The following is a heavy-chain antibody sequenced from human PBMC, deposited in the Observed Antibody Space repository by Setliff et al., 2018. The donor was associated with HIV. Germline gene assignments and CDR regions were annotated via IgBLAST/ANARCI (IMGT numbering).Heavy chain of an antibody. CDR3: ARDGHLYGQPFDY. J-gene: IGHJ4*02. CDR1: GFTFTSYW. CDR2: INQDGSEK. Sequence: HPGGSLRLSCAASGFTFTSYWMIWVRQAPGKGLEWVANINQDGSEKNYVDSVKGRFTISRDNTKNSLHLQLDSLSAEDAAVYFCARDGHLYGQPFDYWGQGALVTVSS. D-gene: IGHD3-10*01. V-gene: IGHV3-7*03.